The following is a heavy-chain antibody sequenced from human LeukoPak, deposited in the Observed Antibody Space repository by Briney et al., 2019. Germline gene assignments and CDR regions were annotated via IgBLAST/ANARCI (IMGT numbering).Heavy chain of an antibody. CDR2: MNPNSGNT. CDR3: ARGVTMVRGVIKENIDY. V-gene: IGHV1-8*01. J-gene: IGHJ4*02. CDR1: GYTFTSYD. D-gene: IGHD3-10*01. Sequence: ASVKVSCKASGYTFTSYDINWVRQATGQGLEWMGWMNPNSGNTGYAQKFQGRVTMTRNTSISTAYMELSSLRSEDTAVYYCARGVTMVRGVIKENIDYWGQGTLVTVSS.